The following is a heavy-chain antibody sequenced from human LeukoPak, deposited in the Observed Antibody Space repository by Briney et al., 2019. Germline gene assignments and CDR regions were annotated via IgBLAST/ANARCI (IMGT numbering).Heavy chain of an antibody. Sequence: GGSLRLSCAASGFTFSSYAMRWVRQAPGKGLEWVSAISGSGGSTYYADSVKGRFTISRDNSKNTLYLQMNSLRAEDTAVYYCAKYPPASTGRVATTTYWFDPWGQGTLVTVSS. V-gene: IGHV3-23*01. CDR3: AKYPPASTGRVATTTYWFDP. CDR2: ISGSGGST. J-gene: IGHJ5*02. D-gene: IGHD5-12*01. CDR1: GFTFSSYA.